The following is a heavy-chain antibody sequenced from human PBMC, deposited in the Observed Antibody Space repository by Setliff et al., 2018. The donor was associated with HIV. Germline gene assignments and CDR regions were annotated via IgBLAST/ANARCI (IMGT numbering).Heavy chain of an antibody. D-gene: IGHD1-26*01. CDR3: AKDRSGSYRTFDY. CDR1: GASIRSGVYY. Sequence: PSETLSLTCAVSGASIRSGVYYWSWIRQPAGKGPEWIGHIFPSGSTNYSPSLKSRITISMDTSKNQFSLKLSSVTAADTAVYYCAKDRSGSYRTFDYWGPGILVTVSS. CDR2: IFPSGST. J-gene: IGHJ4*02. V-gene: IGHV4-61*09.